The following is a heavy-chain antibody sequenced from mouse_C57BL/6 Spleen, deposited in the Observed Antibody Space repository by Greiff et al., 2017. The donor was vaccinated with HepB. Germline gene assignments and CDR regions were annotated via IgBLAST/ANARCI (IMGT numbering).Heavy chain of an antibody. CDR2: INYDGSST. J-gene: IGHJ3*01. V-gene: IGHV5-16*01. CDR3: AREDYYGSSYSPWFAY. D-gene: IGHD1-1*01. CDR1: GFTFSDYY. Sequence: EVKVEESEGGLVQPGSSMKLSCTASGFTFSDYYMAWVRQVPEKGLEWVANINYDGSSTYYLDSLKSRFIISRDNAKNILYLQMSSLKSEDTATYYCAREDYYGSSYSPWFAYWGQGTLVTVSA.